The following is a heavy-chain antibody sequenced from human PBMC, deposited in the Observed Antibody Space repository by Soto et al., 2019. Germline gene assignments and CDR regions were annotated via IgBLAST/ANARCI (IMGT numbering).Heavy chain of an antibody. J-gene: IGHJ4*02. V-gene: IGHV1-18*01. D-gene: IGHD5-18*01. CDR1: GYTFTSYG. Sequence: QVQLVQSGAEGKKPGASVKVSCKASGYTFTSYGISWVRQAPGQGLEWMGWISAYNGNTKYAQNPQGRVTMTTDPSTSTAYMELRSLRSDDTAVYYCARDQAMAQFDYWGQGTLVTVSS. CDR2: ISAYNGNT. CDR3: ARDQAMAQFDY.